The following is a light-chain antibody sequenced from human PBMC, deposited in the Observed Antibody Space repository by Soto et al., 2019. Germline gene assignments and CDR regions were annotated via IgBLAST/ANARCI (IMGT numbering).Light chain of an antibody. V-gene: IGLV2-18*01. Sequence: QSALTQPPSVSGSPGQSVTISCTGTSSDVGSYNHVSWYQQPPGTAPKLMIYEVSNWPSGVPDRFSGSKSGNTASLTISGLQAEDEADYYCSLYTSSSTWVFGGGTKLTVL. CDR1: SSDVGSYNH. CDR2: EVS. J-gene: IGLJ3*02. CDR3: SLYTSSSTWV.